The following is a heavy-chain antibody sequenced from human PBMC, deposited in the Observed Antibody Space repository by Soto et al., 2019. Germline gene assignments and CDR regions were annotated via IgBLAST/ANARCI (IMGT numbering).Heavy chain of an antibody. Sequence: QVQLVQSGAEVKKPGASVKVSCKASGYTFTSYDINWVRQATGQGLEWMGWMNPNSGNTGYAQKFQGRVTMTRHTSMSTACMEVSRLRSEDTAVYYCARAPLAARLWWFDSWGQGTLVTVSS. V-gene: IGHV1-8*01. J-gene: IGHJ5*01. CDR1: GYTFTSYD. CDR3: ARAPLAARLWWFDS. CDR2: MNPNSGNT. D-gene: IGHD6-6*01.